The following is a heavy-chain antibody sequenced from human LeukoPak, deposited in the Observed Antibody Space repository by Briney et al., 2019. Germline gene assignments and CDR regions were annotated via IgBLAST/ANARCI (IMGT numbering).Heavy chain of an antibody. D-gene: IGHD3-22*01. J-gene: IGHJ4*02. V-gene: IGHV3-23*01. CDR1: GFTFSNYA. Sequence: GGSLRLSCAASGFTFSNYATSWVRQAPGKGLEWVSAISASGGSTYYADSVKGRFTISRDNSKNTLYLQMNSLRAGDTAVYYCAKDGKWLIDNFDYWGQGTLVTVPS. CDR2: ISASGGST. CDR3: AKDGKWLIDNFDY.